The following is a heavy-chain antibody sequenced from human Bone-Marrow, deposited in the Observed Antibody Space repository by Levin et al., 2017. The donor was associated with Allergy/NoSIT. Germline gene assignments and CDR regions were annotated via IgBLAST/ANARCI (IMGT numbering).Heavy chain of an antibody. CDR1: GFTFSSYA. CDR3: ARSVAGYFDY. CDR2: ISYDGSNK. D-gene: IGHD6-19*01. J-gene: IGHJ4*02. Sequence: GESLKISCAASGFTFSSYAMHWVRQAPGKGLEWVAVISYDGSNKYYADSVKGRFTISRDNSKNTLYLQMNSLRAEDTAVYYCARSVAGYFDYWGQGTLVTVSS. V-gene: IGHV3-30-3*01.